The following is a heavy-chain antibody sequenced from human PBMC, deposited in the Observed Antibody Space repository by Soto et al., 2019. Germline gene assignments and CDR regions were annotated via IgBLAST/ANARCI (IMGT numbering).Heavy chain of an antibody. J-gene: IGHJ4*02. V-gene: IGHV1-69*13. D-gene: IGHD2-2*01. Sequence: GASVKVSCKASGGTFSSYAISWVRQAPGQGLEWMGGIIPIFGTANYAQKFQGRVTITADESTSTAYMELSSLRSEDTAVYYCARTLVVPRGYYFDYWGQGTLVTVSS. CDR2: IIPIFGTA. CDR3: ARTLVVPRGYYFDY. CDR1: GGTFSSYA.